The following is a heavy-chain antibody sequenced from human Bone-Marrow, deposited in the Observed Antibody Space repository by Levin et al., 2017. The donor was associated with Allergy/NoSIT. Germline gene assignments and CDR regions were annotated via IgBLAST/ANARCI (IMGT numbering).Heavy chain of an antibody. Sequence: SETLSLTCTVSGGSISSDNYYWSWIRQHPGKGLGWIGYIYYSGSTYYNPSLKSRVTISVDTSKNQFSLKLSSVNAADTAVYYCARDDGIYGMDVWGQGTTVTVSS. J-gene: IGHJ6*02. CDR1: GGSISSDNYY. CDR3: ARDDGIYGMDV. V-gene: IGHV4-31*03. CDR2: IYYSGST. D-gene: IGHD2-15*01.